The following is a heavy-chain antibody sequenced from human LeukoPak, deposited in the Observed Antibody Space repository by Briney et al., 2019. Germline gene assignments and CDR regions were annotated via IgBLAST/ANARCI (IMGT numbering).Heavy chain of an antibody. CDR2: ICGISGSI. J-gene: IGHJ2*01. V-gene: IGHV3-9*03. CDR1: GFTFDDYA. D-gene: IGHD6-19*01. Sequence: GRSLRLSCAASGFTFDDYAMHWVRQAPGEGLERVSGICGISGSIGYADFVKGRFTISRDNAKNSLYLQMNSLRAEDMALYYCAKAQGGSGWYGPNWYFDLWGRGTLVTVSS. CDR3: AKAQGGSGWYGPNWYFDL.